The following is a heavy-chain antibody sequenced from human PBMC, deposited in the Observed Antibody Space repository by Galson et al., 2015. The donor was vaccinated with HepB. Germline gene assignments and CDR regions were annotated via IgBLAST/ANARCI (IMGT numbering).Heavy chain of an antibody. CDR1: GYTFTSYG. V-gene: IGHV1-18*01. Sequence: SVKVSCKASGYTFTSYGISWVRQAPGQGLEWMGWISAYNGNTNYAQKLQGRVTMTTDTSTSTAYMELRSLRSDDTAVYYCARDRLPDCGGDCYPSTRDPFDYWGQGTLVTVSS. CDR2: ISAYNGNT. J-gene: IGHJ4*02. CDR3: ARDRLPDCGGDCYPSTRDPFDY. D-gene: IGHD2-21*02.